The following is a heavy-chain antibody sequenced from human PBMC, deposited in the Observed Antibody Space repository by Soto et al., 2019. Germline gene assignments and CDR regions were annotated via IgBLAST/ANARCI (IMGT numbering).Heavy chain of an antibody. D-gene: IGHD5-18*01. Sequence: EVQLLESGGGLVQPGGSLRLSCAASGFTFSTYAMHWVRKAPGKGLEFVSSIRSNGGTTNYAYSVKGRFTISRDNSRDTLYLQMGSLRPEDMAVYYCARDGRAMNDYWGQGTLVTVSS. V-gene: IGHV3-64*01. J-gene: IGHJ4*02. CDR1: GFTFSTYA. CDR3: ARDGRAMNDY. CDR2: IRSNGGTT.